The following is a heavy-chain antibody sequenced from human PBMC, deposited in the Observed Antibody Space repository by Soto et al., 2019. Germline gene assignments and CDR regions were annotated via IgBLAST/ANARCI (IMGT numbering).Heavy chain of an antibody. CDR3: ANEEDWSGMYDMDV. V-gene: IGHV3-23*01. Sequence: RVSLIDSSAPSAVSFSSYSLNGARLAPGKGLERVTTINGGSTTYYADSVKGRFTISRDNSKNTLYLQMNGLRAEDTAVYYCANEEDWSGMYDMDVGCHG. CDR2: INGGSTT. CDR1: AVSFSSYS. D-gene: IGHD3-3*01. J-gene: IGHJ6*02.